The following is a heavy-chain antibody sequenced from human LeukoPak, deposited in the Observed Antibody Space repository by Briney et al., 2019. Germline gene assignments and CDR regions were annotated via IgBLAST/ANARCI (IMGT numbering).Heavy chain of an antibody. CDR1: GFTFSSYA. CDR2: ISYDGSNK. CDR3: ARGEYYDFWSGLDY. D-gene: IGHD3-3*01. V-gene: IGHV3-30*01. Sequence: GRSLRLSCTASGFTFSSYAMHWVRQAPGKGLEWVAVISYDGSNKYYADSVKGRFTISRDNSKNTLYLQMNSLRAEDTAVYYCARGEYYDFWSGLDYWGQGTLVTVSS. J-gene: IGHJ4*02.